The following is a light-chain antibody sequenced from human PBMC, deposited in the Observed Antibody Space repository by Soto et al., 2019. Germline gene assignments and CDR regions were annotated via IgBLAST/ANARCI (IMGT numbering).Light chain of an antibody. J-gene: IGKJ4*01. V-gene: IGKV1-5*03. CDR1: QTISNW. CDR2: KAS. Sequence: DIQMTQSPSALSASVGDRVTITCRASQTISNWLVWYQQKPGKAPKLLIYKASSLESGVPSRFSGSGSETEFTLTISSLQPDDFATYYCQHYNSYPITFGGGTKVEIK. CDR3: QHYNSYPIT.